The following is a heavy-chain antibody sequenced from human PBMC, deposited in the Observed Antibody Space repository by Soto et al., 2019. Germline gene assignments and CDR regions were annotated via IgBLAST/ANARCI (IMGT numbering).Heavy chain of an antibody. CDR1: GGSISSYY. CDR3: ARSLDYGGPGGFDY. CDR2: IYYSGST. J-gene: IGHJ4*02. Sequence: QVQLQESGPGLVKPSETLSLTCTVSGGSISSYYWSWIRQPPGKGLEWIGYIYYSGSTNYNPSLKSRVTTSVDTSKNQFSLKLSSVTAADTAVYYCARSLDYGGPGGFDYWGQGTLVTVSS. D-gene: IGHD4-17*01. V-gene: IGHV4-59*01.